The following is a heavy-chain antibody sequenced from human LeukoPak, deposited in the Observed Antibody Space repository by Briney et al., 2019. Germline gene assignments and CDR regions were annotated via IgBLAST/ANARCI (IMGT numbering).Heavy chain of an antibody. CDR1: GFTFNIYE. J-gene: IGHJ4*02. CDR2: IDGSGNSI. Sequence: HPGGSLRLSCAASGFTFNIYEFNWVRQAPGKGLEWLSDIDGSGNSIYYADSVKGRFTISRDNAKSSLYLQMSSLRADDTAVYYCARECLTCGGDSYDYWGQGALVTVSS. CDR3: ARECLTCGGDSYDY. D-gene: IGHD2-21*01. V-gene: IGHV3-48*03.